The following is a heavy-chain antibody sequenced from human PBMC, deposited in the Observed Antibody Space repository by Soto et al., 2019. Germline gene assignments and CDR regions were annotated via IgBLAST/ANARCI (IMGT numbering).Heavy chain of an antibody. V-gene: IGHV3-23*01. CDR2: ISAGDTT. J-gene: IGHJ5*02. CDR1: GFTFSNNA. Sequence: EVQLLESGGGLVQPGGSLRLSCAASGFTFSNNAMTWVRQAPGKGLDWDSGISAGDTTYYAAPAKGRFTISRDNSKNTLYLQMNSLRADDTAVYYCAKDPLTRGWFDPWGQGTLVTVSS. CDR3: AKDPLTRGWFDP.